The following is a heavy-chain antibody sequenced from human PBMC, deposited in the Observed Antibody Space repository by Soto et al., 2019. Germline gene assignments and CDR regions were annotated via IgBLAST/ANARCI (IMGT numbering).Heavy chain of an antibody. CDR2: ISSSSSTI. J-gene: IGHJ6*03. D-gene: IGHD2-2*02. Sequence: GGSLRLSCAASGFTFSSYSMNWVRQAPGKGLEWVSYISSSSSTIYYADSVKGRFTISRDNAKNSLYLQMNSLRAEDTAVYYCASSGCSSTSCYKFSYYYYLDFWGKGTTVTVS. V-gene: IGHV3-48*01. CDR1: GFTFSSYS. CDR3: ASSGCSSTSCYKFSYYYYLDF.